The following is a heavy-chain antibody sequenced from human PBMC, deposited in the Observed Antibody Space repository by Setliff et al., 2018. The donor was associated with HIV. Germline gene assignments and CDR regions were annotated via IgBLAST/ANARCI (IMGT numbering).Heavy chain of an antibody. Sequence: GGSLRLSCAASGLTFSNYEMNWVRQAPGKGLEWVSYISSSGTTYYADSVKGRFTISRDNSKNTLYLQMNGLRAEDTAVYYCAKDHATSSWFTALLDYWGQGALVTVSS. V-gene: IGHV3-48*03. J-gene: IGHJ4*02. CDR1: GLTFSNYE. CDR3: AKDHATSSWFTALLDY. D-gene: IGHD6-13*01. CDR2: ISSSGTT.